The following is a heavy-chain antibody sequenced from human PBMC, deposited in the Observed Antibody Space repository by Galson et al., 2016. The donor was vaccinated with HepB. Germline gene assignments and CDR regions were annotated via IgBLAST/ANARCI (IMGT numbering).Heavy chain of an antibody. CDR2: TNNDGTST. V-gene: IGHV3-74*01. J-gene: IGHJ4*02. D-gene: IGHD1-26*01. CDR1: GFTFGSYW. Sequence: SLRLSCAASGFTFGSYWMHWVRQAPGKGLEWVSRTNNDGTSTTYADSVKGRFTISRANTKNTRYLHMDTLRPEDTALYYCARDPGSFFDYWGQGSLVTVSS. CDR3: ARDPGSFFDY.